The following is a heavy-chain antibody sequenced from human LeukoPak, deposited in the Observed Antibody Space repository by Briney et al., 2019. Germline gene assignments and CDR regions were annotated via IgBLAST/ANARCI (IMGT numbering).Heavy chain of an antibody. CDR1: GGSITDNFY. D-gene: IGHD6-13*01. J-gene: IGHJ4*02. Sequence: SETLSLTCSVSGGSITDNFYCSWIRQPPGKGLEWIGYIYRSGDTYNNPSLGSRVTVSLDMSKNQSSLKLSSVTAADTAVYYCARLIAANPQLDYWGQGILVTVSS. V-gene: IGHV4-30-2*01. CDR2: IYRSGDT. CDR3: ARLIAANPQLDY.